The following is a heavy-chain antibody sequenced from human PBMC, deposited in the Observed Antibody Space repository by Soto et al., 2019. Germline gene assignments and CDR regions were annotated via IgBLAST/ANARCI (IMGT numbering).Heavy chain of an antibody. D-gene: IGHD1-26*01. CDR2: IRGSGTET. CDR3: ARSEGAEGVVWFDT. CDR1: GFSFSNYA. J-gene: IGHJ5*02. Sequence: EVQLLESGGDLVQPGGSLRVSCVASGFSFSNYAMSWVRQAPGKGLEWVSGIRGSGTETHYADSVKGRFTISRDNSTNTVYLEMHSLHVGHTAVYYCARSEGAEGVVWFDTWGQGTLVTLSS. V-gene: IGHV3-23*01.